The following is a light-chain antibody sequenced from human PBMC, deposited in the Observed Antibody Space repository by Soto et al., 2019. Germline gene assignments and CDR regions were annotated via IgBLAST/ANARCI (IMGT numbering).Light chain of an antibody. V-gene: IGKV3-20*01. CDR1: QSVSSSY. Sequence: EIVLTQSPGTLSLSPGERATLSCRASQSVSSSYLAWYQQKPGQAPRLLIYGASSRATGIPNRFSGSGSGTDFTLTISKLEPDDFAVYYGQQYDNSPLFGPGTKVEVK. J-gene: IGKJ3*01. CDR3: QQYDNSPL. CDR2: GAS.